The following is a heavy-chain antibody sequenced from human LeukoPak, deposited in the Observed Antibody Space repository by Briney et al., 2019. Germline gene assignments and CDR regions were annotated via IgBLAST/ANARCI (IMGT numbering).Heavy chain of an antibody. CDR2: ISSSSSYK. CDR3: ARSAAGTYY. J-gene: IGHJ4*02. CDR1: GFTFSSYS. Sequence: GGSLRLSCVASGFTFSSYSMNWVRQAPGKGLEWVSSISSSSSYKYYTDSVKGRFTISRDNAKNSLYLQMNSLRAEDTAVYYCARSAAGTYYWGQGTLVTISS. D-gene: IGHD1-1*01. V-gene: IGHV3-21*01.